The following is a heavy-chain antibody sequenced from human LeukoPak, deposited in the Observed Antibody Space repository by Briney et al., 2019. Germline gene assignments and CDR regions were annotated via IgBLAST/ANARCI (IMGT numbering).Heavy chain of an antibody. J-gene: IGHJ4*02. CDR2: INPNSGGT. V-gene: IGHV1-2*02. D-gene: IGHD1-26*01. CDR1: GYTFTDYY. Sequence: GASVKVSCKASGYTFTDYYIHWVRQAPGQGLEWMGWINPNSGGTNYAQRFQGRVTMTRDTSISTLYMELSRLRSDDTALYYCARGRSYLGSFDYWGQATLVTVSS. CDR3: ARGRSYLGSFDY.